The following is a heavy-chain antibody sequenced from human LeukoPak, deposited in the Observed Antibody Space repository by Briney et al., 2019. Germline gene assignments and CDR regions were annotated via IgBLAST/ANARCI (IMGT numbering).Heavy chain of an antibody. CDR2: ISSSSSYI. D-gene: IGHD3-16*01. CDR3: ARDLGGEPTDY. V-gene: IGHV3-21*01. Sequence: GGSLRLSCAASGFTFSSYSMNWVRQAPGKGLEWVSSISSSSSYIYYADSVKGRFTISRDDAKNSLYLQMNSLRAEDTAVYYCARDLGGEPTDYWGQGTLVTVSS. CDR1: GFTFSSYS. J-gene: IGHJ4*02.